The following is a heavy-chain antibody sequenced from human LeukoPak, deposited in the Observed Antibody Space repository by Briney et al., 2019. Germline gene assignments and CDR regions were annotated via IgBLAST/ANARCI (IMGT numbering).Heavy chain of an antibody. J-gene: IGHJ4*02. CDR2: ISYDGSNK. CDR1: GFTFSSYG. V-gene: IGHV3-30*18. D-gene: IGHD5-18*01. Sequence: PGRSLRLSCAASGFTFSSYGMHWVRQAPGKGLEWVAVISYDGSNKYYADSVKGRFTISRDNSKNTLYLQMNSLRAEDTAVYYCAKDRGYTAMGLEDYWGQGTLVTVSS. CDR3: AKDRGYTAMGLEDY.